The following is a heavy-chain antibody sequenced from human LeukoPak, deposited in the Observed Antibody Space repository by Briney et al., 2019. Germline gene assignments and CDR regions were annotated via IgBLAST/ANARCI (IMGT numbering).Heavy chain of an antibody. D-gene: IGHD3-16*01. J-gene: IGHJ4*02. CDR2: IYYSGST. V-gene: IGHV4-39*01. Sequence: PSETLSFTCTVSGGSISSSSYYWGWIRQPPGKGLEWIGSIYYSGSTYYNPSLKSRVTISVDTSKNQFSLKLSSVTAADTAVYYCARLGVPLYYFDYWGQGTLVTVSS. CDR1: GGSISSSSYY. CDR3: ARLGVPLYYFDY.